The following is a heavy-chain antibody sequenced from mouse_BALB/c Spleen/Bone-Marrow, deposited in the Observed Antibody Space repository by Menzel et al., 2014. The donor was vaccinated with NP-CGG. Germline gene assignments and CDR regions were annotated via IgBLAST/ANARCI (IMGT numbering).Heavy chain of an antibody. V-gene: IGHV14-3*02. J-gene: IGHJ3*01. D-gene: IGHD1-1*01. CDR3: ANYYYGSIYGFAY. CDR1: GFNIKDTY. CDR2: IDPANGNT. Sequence: EVKLVESGAELVKPGASVKLSCTASGFNIKDTYMHWVKQRPEQGLEWIGRIDPANGNTKYDPKFQGKATITADTSSRTAYLQLSSVTSEDTVCYYCANYYYGSIYGFAYWGQGTLVTVSA.